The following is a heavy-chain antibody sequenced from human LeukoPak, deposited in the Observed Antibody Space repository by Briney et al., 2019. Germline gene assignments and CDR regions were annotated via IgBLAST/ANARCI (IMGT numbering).Heavy chain of an antibody. J-gene: IGHJ4*02. CDR3: ARDNLMVRGVIYY. V-gene: IGHV1-2*02. CDR1: GYTFTGYY. CDR2: INPNSGGT. D-gene: IGHD3-10*01. Sequence: ASVKVSCKASGYTFTGYYMHWVRQAPGQGLEWMGWINPNSGGTNYAQKFQGRVTMTRDTSISTAYMELSRLRADDTAVYYCARDNLMVRGVIYYWGQGTLVTVSS.